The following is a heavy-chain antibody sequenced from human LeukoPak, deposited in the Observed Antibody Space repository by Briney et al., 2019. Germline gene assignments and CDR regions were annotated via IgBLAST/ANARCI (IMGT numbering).Heavy chain of an antibody. Sequence: SETQSLTCTVSGGSISSYYWSWIRQPPGKGLEWIGYIYYSGSTNYNPSLKSRVTISVDTSKNQFSLKLSSVTAADTAVYYCARAGDDDAFDIWGQGTMVTVSS. D-gene: IGHD2-21*01. CDR2: IYYSGST. CDR3: ARAGDDDAFDI. J-gene: IGHJ3*02. CDR1: GGSISSYY. V-gene: IGHV4-59*01.